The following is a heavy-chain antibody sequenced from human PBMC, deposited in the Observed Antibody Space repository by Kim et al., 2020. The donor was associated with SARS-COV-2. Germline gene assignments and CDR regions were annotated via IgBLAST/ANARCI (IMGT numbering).Heavy chain of an antibody. D-gene: IGHD2-8*02. Sequence: NPTYAQGFTGRFVLSLDTSVSTAYLQVSSLKAEDTAVYYCARDSTGYFDSWGQGTLVTVSS. CDR2: NP. J-gene: IGHJ4*02. CDR3: ARDSTGYFDS. V-gene: IGHV7-4-1*02.